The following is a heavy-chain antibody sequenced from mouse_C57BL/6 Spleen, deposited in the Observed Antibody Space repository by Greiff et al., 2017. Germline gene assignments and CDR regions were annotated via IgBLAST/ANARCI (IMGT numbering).Heavy chain of an antibody. Sequence: DVQLQESGPGLVKPSQSLSLTCSVTGYSITSGYYWNWIRQFPGNKLEWMGYISYDGSNNYNPSLKNRISITRDTSKNQFFLKLNSVTTEDTATYYCARGEGLLGAMDYWGQGTSVTVSS. CDR1: GYSITSGYY. CDR3: ARGEGLLGAMDY. CDR2: ISYDGSN. J-gene: IGHJ4*01. V-gene: IGHV3-6*01. D-gene: IGHD2-3*01.